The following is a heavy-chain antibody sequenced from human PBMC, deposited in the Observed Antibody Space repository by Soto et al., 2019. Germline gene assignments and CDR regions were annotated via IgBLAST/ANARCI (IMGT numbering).Heavy chain of an antibody. J-gene: IGHJ4*02. CDR2: IHPGGGNT. CDR3: ARVRFLEWLPTS. V-gene: IGHV1-46*01. Sequence: RASVKVSCKASGYTFTSHYMHWVRQAPGQGLEWMGTIHPGGGNTTYAQKFQGRVTMTKDTSTSTVYMELSSLTSEDTAVYYCARVRFLEWLPTSWGQGTLVTVSS. D-gene: IGHD3-3*01. CDR1: GYTFTSHY.